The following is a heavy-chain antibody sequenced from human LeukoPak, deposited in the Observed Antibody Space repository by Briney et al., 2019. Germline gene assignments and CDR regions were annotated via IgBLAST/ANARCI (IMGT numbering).Heavy chain of an antibody. CDR3: ARGVYSGYDLPEFDP. V-gene: IGHV1-2*02. J-gene: IGHJ5*02. CDR1: GYTFTGYY. Sequence: ASVKVSCKASGYTFTGYYMHWVRQAPGQGLEWMGWINPNSGGTNYAQKFQGRVTMTRDTSISTAYMELRRLRSDDTAVYYCARGVYSGYDLPEFDPWGQGTLVTVSS. D-gene: IGHD5-12*01. CDR2: INPNSGGT.